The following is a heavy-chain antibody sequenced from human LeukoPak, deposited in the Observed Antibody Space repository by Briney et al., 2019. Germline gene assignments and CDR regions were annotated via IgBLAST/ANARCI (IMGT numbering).Heavy chain of an antibody. V-gene: IGHV3-7*01. D-gene: IGHD3-22*01. CDR3: ARAFHYYDSSGAIDY. CDR1: GFTFSSYW. Sequence: GGSLRLSCATSGFTFSSYWMSWVRQAPGKGLEWVANIKQDGSEKYYVDSVKGRFTISRDNAKNSLYLQMNSLRAEDTAVYYCARAFHYYDSSGAIDYWGQGTLVTVSS. CDR2: IKQDGSEK. J-gene: IGHJ4*02.